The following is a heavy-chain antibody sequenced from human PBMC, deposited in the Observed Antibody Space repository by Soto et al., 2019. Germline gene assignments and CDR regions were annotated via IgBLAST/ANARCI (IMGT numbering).Heavy chain of an antibody. V-gene: IGHV4-39*01. CDR3: ARQGTVLRFLEWPHNWFDP. CDR1: GGSISSSSYY. CDR2: IYYSGST. Sequence: KPSETLSLTCTVSGGSISSSSYYWGWIRQPPGKGLEWIGSIYYSGSTYYNPSLKSRVTISVDTSKNQFSLKLSSETAADTAVYYCARQGTVLRFLEWPHNWFDPWGQGTLVTVSS. J-gene: IGHJ5*02. D-gene: IGHD3-3*01.